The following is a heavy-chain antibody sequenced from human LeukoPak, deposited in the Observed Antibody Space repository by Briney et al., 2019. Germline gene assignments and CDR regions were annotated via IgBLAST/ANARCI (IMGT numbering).Heavy chain of an antibody. CDR2: ISGYNGNT. Sequence: ASVKVSCKASGYTLTDYYMHWVRQAPGQGLEWMGWISGYNGNTKYAQNLQGRVTMTTDTSTTTAYMELRSLRSDDTAVYYCARGRYYDSGGYDEAFDIWGQGTAVTVSS. J-gene: IGHJ3*02. D-gene: IGHD3-22*01. CDR3: ARGRYYDSGGYDEAFDI. V-gene: IGHV1-18*04. CDR1: GYTLTDYY.